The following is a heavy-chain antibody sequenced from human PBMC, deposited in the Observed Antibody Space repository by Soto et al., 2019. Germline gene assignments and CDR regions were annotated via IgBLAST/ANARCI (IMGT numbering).Heavy chain of an antibody. CDR3: TTETADYISMEPR. Sequence: GGSLRLSCAASGFTFNYAWMSWVRQTPGKGLEWVGRIRSKIDGGTADYPAPAKGRFTISRDDSTNTLYLQMNSLKTDDTAVYYCTTETADYISMEPRWGQGTLVTVSS. CDR2: IRSKIDGGTA. CDR1: GFTFNYAW. V-gene: IGHV3-15*01. J-gene: IGHJ4*02. D-gene: IGHD3-16*01.